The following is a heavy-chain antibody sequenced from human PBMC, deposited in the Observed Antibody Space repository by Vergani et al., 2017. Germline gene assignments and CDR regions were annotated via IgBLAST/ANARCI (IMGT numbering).Heavy chain of an antibody. CDR2: ISSSSSTI. J-gene: IGHJ6*02. CDR3: ARDDSSGYYPPTYGMDV. Sequence: EVQLLESGGGLVQPGGSLRLSCAASGFTFSSYSMNWVRQAPGKGLEWVSYISSSSSTIYYADSVKGRFTISRDNAKNSLYLQMNSLRAEDTAVYYCARDDSSGYYPPTYGMDVWGQGTTVTVSS. D-gene: IGHD3-22*01. CDR1: GFTFSSYS. V-gene: IGHV3-48*01.